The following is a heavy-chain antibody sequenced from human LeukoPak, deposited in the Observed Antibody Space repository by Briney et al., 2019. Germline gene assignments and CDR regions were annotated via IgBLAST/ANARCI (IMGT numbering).Heavy chain of an antibody. Sequence: ASVKVSCKASGYTFTGYYMHWVRQAPGQGLEWMGWINPNSGGTNYAQKFQGRVTMTRDTSISTAYMELSSLRSDDTAVYCCASGIGVQKYYYYYMDVWGKGTTVTIAS. D-gene: IGHD6-19*01. CDR3: ASGIGVQKYYYYYMDV. J-gene: IGHJ6*03. CDR1: GYTFTGYY. CDR2: INPNSGGT. V-gene: IGHV1-2*02.